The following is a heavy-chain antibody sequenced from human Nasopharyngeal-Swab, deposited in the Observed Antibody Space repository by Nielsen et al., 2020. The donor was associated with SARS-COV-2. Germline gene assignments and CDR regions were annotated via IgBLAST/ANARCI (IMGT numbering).Heavy chain of an antibody. Sequence: SGPTLVTPTQSLTLTCTFSGFSLSTTGGGVGWIRQPPAKSLELLAPIYWDDDKRYSPSLKSRLAITKETSKNQVVLTITNMDPVDTATYYRAHDLVYGDYVSYFDYWGQRTLVTVSS. CDR1: GFSLSTTGGG. V-gene: IGHV2-5*02. D-gene: IGHD4-17*01. J-gene: IGHJ4*02. CDR2: IYWDDDK. CDR3: AHDLVYGDYVSYFDY.